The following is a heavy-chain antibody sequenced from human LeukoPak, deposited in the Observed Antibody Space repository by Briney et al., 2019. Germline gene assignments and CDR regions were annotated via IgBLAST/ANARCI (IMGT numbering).Heavy chain of an antibody. J-gene: IGHJ4*02. D-gene: IGHD3-10*01. V-gene: IGHV3-23*01. CDR2: TSGSGGNP. Sequence: PGGSLRLSCAASGFVSSSYAMSWVRQAPGKGLEWVSVTSGSGGNPYYADSVKGRFTISRDNSKNTVYLHMNSLRAEDTALYYCGKETGIILVRGAVDYWGQGTLVTVSS. CDR3: GKETGIILVRGAVDY. CDR1: GFVSSSYA.